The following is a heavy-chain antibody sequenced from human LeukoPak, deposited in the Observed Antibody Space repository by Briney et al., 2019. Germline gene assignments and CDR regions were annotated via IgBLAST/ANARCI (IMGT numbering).Heavy chain of an antibody. CDR3: AREDRVDYYDSSGGFAY. Sequence: SETLSLTCTVSGYSISSGYYWGWIRQPPGKGVEWIGSIYHNGSTYYNPSLKSRITISVDTPKNQFSLKLSSVTAADTAVYYCAREDRVDYYDSSGGFAYWGQGTLVTVSS. CDR2: IYHNGST. D-gene: IGHD3-22*01. CDR1: GYSISSGYY. V-gene: IGHV4-38-2*02. J-gene: IGHJ4*02.